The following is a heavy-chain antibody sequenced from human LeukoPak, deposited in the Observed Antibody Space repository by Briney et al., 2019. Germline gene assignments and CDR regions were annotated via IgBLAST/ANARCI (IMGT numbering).Heavy chain of an antibody. Sequence: SVKVSCKASGGSFGGYAISWVRQAPGQGLEWMGGIIPIFGTANYAQKLQGRVTITTDESTSTAFMELSSLRSEDTAVYYCARGPAVTALVTMSYYYMDVWGKGTTVTVSS. J-gene: IGHJ6*03. D-gene: IGHD4-11*01. V-gene: IGHV1-69*05. CDR2: IIPIFGTA. CDR1: GGSFGGYA. CDR3: ARGPAVTALVTMSYYYMDV.